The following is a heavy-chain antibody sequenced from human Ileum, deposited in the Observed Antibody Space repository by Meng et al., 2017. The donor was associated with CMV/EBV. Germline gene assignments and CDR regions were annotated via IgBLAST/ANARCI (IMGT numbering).Heavy chain of an antibody. CDR3: VHRYSSSSGQVS. CDR2: IHGGGGK. V-gene: IGHV2-5*02. CDR1: GFSLTTNVES. J-gene: IGHJ5*02. Sequence: QNTLKESGPTQVKPTQTLTLTCTFSGFSLTTNVESVGWIRQPPGKALEWLALIHGGGGKQYSPSLQSRLTATRDTSKNQVVLTMTNMDPVDTATYYCVHRYSSSSGQVSWGQGTLVTVSS. D-gene: IGHD6-6*01.